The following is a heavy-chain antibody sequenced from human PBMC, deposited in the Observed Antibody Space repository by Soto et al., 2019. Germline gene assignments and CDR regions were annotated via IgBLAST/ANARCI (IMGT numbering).Heavy chain of an antibody. CDR2: IYHSGGT. Sequence: SETLSLPCGVFGGSISSGGCSWSWIRQAPGKGLEWIGYIYHSGGTYYNPSLRGRITLSVDRSKNQFSLKLTSVPAADTAVYYCARAVYCTTANCWDDFHYYNIDVWGQGTAVTVSS. V-gene: IGHV4-30-2*01. D-gene: IGHD2-2*01. J-gene: IGHJ6*02. CDR1: GGSISSGGCS. CDR3: ARAVYCTTANCWDDFHYYNIDV.